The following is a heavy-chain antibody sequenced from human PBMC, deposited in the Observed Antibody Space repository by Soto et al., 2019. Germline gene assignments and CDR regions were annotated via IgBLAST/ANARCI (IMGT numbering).Heavy chain of an antibody. CDR1: GGTFSSYA. CDR2: IIPIFGTA. CDR3: ARAAEGGVTQGGNY. J-gene: IGHJ4*02. Sequence: QVQLVQSGAEVKKPGSSVKVSCKASGGTFSSYAISWVRQAPGQGLEWMGWIIPIFGTANYAQKFQGRVTISADESTSTAYMGLSSLSSEGRAVYYGARAAEGGVTQGGNYWGQGTLVTVSS. V-gene: IGHV1-69*01. D-gene: IGHD3-16*01.